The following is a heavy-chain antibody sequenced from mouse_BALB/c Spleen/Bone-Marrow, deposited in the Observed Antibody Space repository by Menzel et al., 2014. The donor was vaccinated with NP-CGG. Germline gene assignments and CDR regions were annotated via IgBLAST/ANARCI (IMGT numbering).Heavy chain of an antibody. CDR2: INPGSGGT. CDR1: GYAFTNYL. V-gene: IGHV1-54*01. CDR3: ARGGDYGFMDY. J-gene: IGHJ4*01. Sequence: VQLVESGAELVRPGTSVKVSCKASGYAFTNYLIEWVKQRPGQGLEWIGVINPGSGGTNYNEKFKGKATLTADKSSSTAYMQLSSLTSDDSAVYFCARGGDYGFMDYWAQGTSVTVSS. D-gene: IGHD1-2*01.